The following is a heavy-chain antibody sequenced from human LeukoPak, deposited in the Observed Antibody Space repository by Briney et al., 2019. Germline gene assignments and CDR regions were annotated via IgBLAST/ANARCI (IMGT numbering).Heavy chain of an antibody. D-gene: IGHD6-13*01. Sequence: GGSLRLSCAASGFTFSNAWMSWVRQAPGKGLEWVGRIKSKTDGGTTDYATPVKGRFTISRDDSKNTLYLQMNSLKTEDTAVYYCTSWGSSSWYDESWGQGTLVTVSS. J-gene: IGHJ5*02. V-gene: IGHV3-15*01. CDR1: GFTFSNAW. CDR3: TSWGSSSWYDES. CDR2: IKSKTDGGTT.